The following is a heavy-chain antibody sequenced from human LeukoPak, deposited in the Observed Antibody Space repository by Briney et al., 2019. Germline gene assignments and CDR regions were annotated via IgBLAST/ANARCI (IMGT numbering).Heavy chain of an antibody. V-gene: IGHV3-21*01. J-gene: IGHJ4*02. CDR1: GFTFSSYS. D-gene: IGHD1-26*01. CDR2: ISSSSSYI. CDR3: ARDTTYRDFFDY. Sequence: GGSLRLSCAASGFTFSSYSMNWVRQAPGKGLEWVSSISSSSSYIHYADSVKGRFTISRDNAKNSLYLQMNSLRAEDTAVYYCARDTTYRDFFDYWGQGTLVTVSS.